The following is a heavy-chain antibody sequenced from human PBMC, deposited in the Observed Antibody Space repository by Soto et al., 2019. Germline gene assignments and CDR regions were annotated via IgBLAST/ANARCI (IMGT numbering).Heavy chain of an antibody. D-gene: IGHD2-2*01. CDR3: SRVNLLVPSAMCLDY. CDR1: GGTFSSYA. V-gene: IGHV1-69*12. Sequence: QVQLVQSGAEVKKPGSSVKVSCKASGGTFSSYAISWVRQATGQGLEWMGGIIPIFGTANYAQKFQGRVTISVDESTSTADMELSSLRSEDTAVYYCSRVNLLVPSAMCLDYWGQGTLILVSS. J-gene: IGHJ4*02. CDR2: IIPIFGTA.